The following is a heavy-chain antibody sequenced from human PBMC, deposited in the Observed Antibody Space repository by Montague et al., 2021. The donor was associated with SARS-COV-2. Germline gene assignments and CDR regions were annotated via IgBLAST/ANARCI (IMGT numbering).Heavy chain of an antibody. CDR1: GDSISRSHYF. V-gene: IGHV4-39*02. CDR3: ARWGRNNAFDI. J-gene: IGHJ3*02. CDR2: IYFTGKT. D-gene: IGHD1/OR15-1a*01. Sequence: SETLSLTCSVSGDSISRSHYFWAWIRQPPGMGLEWIGSIYFTGKTYYHPSLKSRVTISIDTSKNHFSLRLSSVTAADSAVFYCARWGRNNAFDIWGLGTMVTISS.